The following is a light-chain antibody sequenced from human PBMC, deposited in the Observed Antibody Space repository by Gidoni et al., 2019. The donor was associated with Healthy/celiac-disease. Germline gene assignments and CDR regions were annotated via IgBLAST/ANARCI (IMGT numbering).Light chain of an antibody. CDR1: SSDVGGYNY. CDR2: DVS. Sequence: QSALTQPRSVSGSPGQSVTISCTGTSSDVGGYNYVSGYQQHPGKAPKLRIYDVSKRPSGVPDRFSGSKSGNTASLTISGLQAEDEADYYCCSYAGSYTHWVFGGGTKLTVL. V-gene: IGLV2-11*01. CDR3: CSYAGSYTHWV. J-gene: IGLJ3*02.